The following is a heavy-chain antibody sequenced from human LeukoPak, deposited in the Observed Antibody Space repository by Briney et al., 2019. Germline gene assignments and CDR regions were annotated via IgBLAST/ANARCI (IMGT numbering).Heavy chain of an antibody. V-gene: IGHV3-49*04. Sequence: GGSLRLSCTASGFTFGDYAMSWVRRAPGKGLEWVGFFRSKAYGGITEYAASVKGRFTISRDDSKSIAYLQMNSLKTEDTAVYYCTRAPDDLAGHLDYWGQGTLVTVSS. D-gene: IGHD3-10*01. CDR2: FRSKAYGGIT. CDR1: GFTFGDYA. J-gene: IGHJ4*02. CDR3: TRAPDDLAGHLDY.